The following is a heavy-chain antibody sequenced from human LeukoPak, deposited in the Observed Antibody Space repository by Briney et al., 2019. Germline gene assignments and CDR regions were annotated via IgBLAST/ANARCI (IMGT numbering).Heavy chain of an antibody. V-gene: IGHV3-53*04. J-gene: IGHJ4*02. Sequence: GGSLRLSCAASGFAVSNNYMSWVRQAPGKGLEWVSIIYGGGSTYYADSVNGRFTISRHNSKNTLFLQMNSLRTEDTAVYYCARQYRDVSGYQCDFDYWGQGTLVTVSS. CDR2: IYGGGST. CDR3: ARQYRDVSGYQCDFDY. D-gene: IGHD3-22*01. CDR1: GFAVSNNY.